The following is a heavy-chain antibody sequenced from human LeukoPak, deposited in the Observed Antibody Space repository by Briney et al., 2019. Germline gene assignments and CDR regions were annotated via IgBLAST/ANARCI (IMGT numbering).Heavy chain of an antibody. Sequence: ASVKVSCKASGYTFTGYYVHWVRQAPGQGREWMGWISAYNGNTNYAQKLQGRVTMTTDTSTSTAYMELRSLRSDDTAVYYCARSYGTRPSDYWGQGTLVTVSS. CDR3: ARSYGTRPSDY. CDR2: ISAYNGNT. CDR1: GYTFTGYY. D-gene: IGHD4-17*01. V-gene: IGHV1-18*04. J-gene: IGHJ4*02.